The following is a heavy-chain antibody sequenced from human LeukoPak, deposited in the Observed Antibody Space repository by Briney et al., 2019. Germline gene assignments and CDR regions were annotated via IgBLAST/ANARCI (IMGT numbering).Heavy chain of an antibody. V-gene: IGHV4-39*01. D-gene: IGHD3-10*01. Sequence: PSEXXSLTCTVSGGSISSSSYYWGWVRQPPGKGVEWVGSIYYSGSTYYNPSLKSRVTISVDTSKNQFSLKLSSVTAADTAVYYCARRSITIVRGVIYYYYMDVWGKGTTVTVSS. CDR3: ARRSITIVRGVIYYYYMDV. CDR1: GGSISSSSYY. CDR2: IYYSGST. J-gene: IGHJ6*03.